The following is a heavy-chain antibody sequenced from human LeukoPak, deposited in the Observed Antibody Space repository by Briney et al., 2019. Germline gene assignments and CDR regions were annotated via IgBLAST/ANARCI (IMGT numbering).Heavy chain of an antibody. CDR3: AKEQERQWLVLSYFDY. CDR2: ISGSGGST. Sequence: GGSLRLSCAASGFTFSSYAMSWVRQSPGKGLEWVSAISGSGGSTYYADSVKGRFTISRDNSKNTLYLQMNSLRAEDTAVYYCAKEQERQWLVLSYFDYWGQGTLVTVSS. V-gene: IGHV3-23*01. D-gene: IGHD6-19*01. J-gene: IGHJ4*02. CDR1: GFTFSSYA.